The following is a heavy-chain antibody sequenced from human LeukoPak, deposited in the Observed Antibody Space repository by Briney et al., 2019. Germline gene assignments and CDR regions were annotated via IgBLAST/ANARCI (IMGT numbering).Heavy chain of an antibody. CDR1: GGTFSSYT. J-gene: IGHJ4*02. V-gene: IGHV1-69*04. CDR2: IIPILGIA. CDR3: AREFGMVDY. Sequence: GASVKVSCKASGGTFSSYTISWVRQAPGQGLEWMGRIIPILGIANYAQKFQGRVTITADKSTSTAYMELSSLRSEDTAEYYGAREFGMVDYWGQGTLVTVSS. D-gene: IGHD1-14*01.